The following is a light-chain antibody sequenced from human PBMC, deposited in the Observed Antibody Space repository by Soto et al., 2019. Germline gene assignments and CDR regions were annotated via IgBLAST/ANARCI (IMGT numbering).Light chain of an antibody. CDR2: DAS. CDR3: QKCDYLPI. J-gene: IGKJ3*01. Sequence: DIQMTQSPSSLSAAVGDIVTITCQARHDITSYLNWYQHKPGKAPKLLIYDASILEAGVPSRFSGSGSGTDFTFTISSLQPEDVATYYCQKCDYLPIFGPGTTVDFK. V-gene: IGKV1-33*01. CDR1: HDITSY.